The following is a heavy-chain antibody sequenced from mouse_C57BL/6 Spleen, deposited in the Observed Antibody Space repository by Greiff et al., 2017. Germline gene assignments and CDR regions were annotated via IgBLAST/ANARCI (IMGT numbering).Heavy chain of an antibody. CDR3: ARGDGSSYGY. J-gene: IGHJ2*01. CDR2: LNPGSGGT. D-gene: IGHD1-1*01. CDR1: GYAFTNYL. Sequence: QVQLQQSGAELVRPGTSVKVSCKASGYAFTNYLIEWVKQRPGQGLEWIGVLNPGSGGTNYNEKFKGKATLTADKSSSTAYMQLSSLTSEYSAVYFCARGDGSSYGYWGQGTTLTVSS. V-gene: IGHV1-54*01.